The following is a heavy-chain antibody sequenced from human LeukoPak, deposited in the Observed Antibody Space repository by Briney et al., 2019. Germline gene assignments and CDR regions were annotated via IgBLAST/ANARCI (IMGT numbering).Heavy chain of an antibody. J-gene: IGHJ5*02. CDR1: GFRFNNAW. Sequence: KTGGSLRLSCAGSGFRFNNAWMSWVRQAPGKGLEWVGRIKSKTDGGTRDYAAPVKGRFAISGDDSKDTLFLEMNSLKAEDTAVYYCTTDRGAYGNPWEENWFDPWGQGTLVTVSS. CDR3: TTDRGAYGNPWEENWFDP. CDR2: IKSKTDGGTR. D-gene: IGHD3-16*01. V-gene: IGHV3-15*01.